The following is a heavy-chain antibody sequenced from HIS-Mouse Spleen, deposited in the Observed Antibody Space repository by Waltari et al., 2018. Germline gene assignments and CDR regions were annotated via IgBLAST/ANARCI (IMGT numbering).Heavy chain of an antibody. CDR3: AKVNSGSYYFDY. CDR1: GFTFSSYG. CDR2: ISYDGSNK. Sequence: QVQLVESGGGVVQPGRSLRLSCAASGFTFSSYGMHWVRQAPGKGLEWVAVISYDGSNKYYADSVKGRFTISGDNSKNTLYLQMNSLRAEDTAVYYCAKVNSGSYYFDYWGQGTLVTVSS. J-gene: IGHJ4*02. D-gene: IGHD1-26*01. V-gene: IGHV3-30*18.